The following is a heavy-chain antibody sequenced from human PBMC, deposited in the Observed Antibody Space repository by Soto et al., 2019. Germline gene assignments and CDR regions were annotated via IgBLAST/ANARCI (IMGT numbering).Heavy chain of an antibody. CDR1: GGTFSSYA. Sequence: ASVKVSCKASGGTFSSYAISWVRQAPGQGLEWMGGIIPILGIANYAQKFQGRVTITADKSTSTAYMELSSLRSEDTAVYYCARDYVGRWYHHDAFDIWGQGTMVTVSS. V-gene: IGHV1-69*10. CDR3: ARDYVGRWYHHDAFDI. J-gene: IGHJ3*02. CDR2: IIPILGIA. D-gene: IGHD2-15*01.